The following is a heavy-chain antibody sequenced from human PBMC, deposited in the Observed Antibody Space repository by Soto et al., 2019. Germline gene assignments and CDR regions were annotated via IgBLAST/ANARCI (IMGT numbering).Heavy chain of an antibody. D-gene: IGHD2-21*01. CDR1: GGSISSYY. CDR2: IYYSGST. Sequence: SETLSLTCTVSGGSISSYYWSWIRQPPGKGLEWIGYIYYSGSTNYNPSLKSRVTISVDTSKNQFSLKLSSVTAADTAVYYCATLPPRIVVTLLPIPTWGQGIQVTGSS. V-gene: IGHV4-59*01. J-gene: IGHJ5*02. CDR3: ATLPPRIVVTLLPIPT.